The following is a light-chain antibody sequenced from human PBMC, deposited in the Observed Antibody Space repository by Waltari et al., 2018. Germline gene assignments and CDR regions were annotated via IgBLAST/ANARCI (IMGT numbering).Light chain of an antibody. V-gene: IGKV3-15*01. J-gene: IGKJ4*01. Sequence: EILLTQSPATLSVSPGERATLSCRASQSFSTNLAWYHQKPGQVPRLIIYAASARATGVAARFSGSGSGTEFTLTISSLQSEDFAVYYCQQYHHWPLTFGGGTEVEIK. CDR2: AAS. CDR3: QQYHHWPLT. CDR1: QSFSTN.